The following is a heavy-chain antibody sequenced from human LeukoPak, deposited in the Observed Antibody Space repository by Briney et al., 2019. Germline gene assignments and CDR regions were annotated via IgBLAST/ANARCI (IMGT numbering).Heavy chain of an antibody. Sequence: GGSLRLSCTASGFTFGDYGMNWVRQAPGKGLEWVRFIRSKAYGGTTEYAASVKGRFTMSRDDSKSIAYLQMNSLKTEDTAVYYCTGSFGELTFFDYWGQGTLVTVSS. CDR2: IRSKAYGGTT. D-gene: IGHD3-10*01. J-gene: IGHJ4*02. V-gene: IGHV3-49*04. CDR3: TGSFGELTFFDY. CDR1: GFTFGDYG.